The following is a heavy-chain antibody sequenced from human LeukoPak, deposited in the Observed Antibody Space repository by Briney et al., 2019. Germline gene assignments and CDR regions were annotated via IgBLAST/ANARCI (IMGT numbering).Heavy chain of an antibody. J-gene: IGHJ1*01. Sequence: GGSLKLSCAASGFTFSGSTMHWVRQASGKGLGWIGCIRSKANSYATAYAASVKGRFTISRDDAKNTAYLQMDSLKTEDTAVYYCTSPQADSGATYFRHWGQGTLVTVSS. V-gene: IGHV3-73*01. CDR2: IRSKANSYAT. CDR3: TSPQADSGATYFRH. CDR1: GFTFSGST. D-gene: IGHD6-19*01.